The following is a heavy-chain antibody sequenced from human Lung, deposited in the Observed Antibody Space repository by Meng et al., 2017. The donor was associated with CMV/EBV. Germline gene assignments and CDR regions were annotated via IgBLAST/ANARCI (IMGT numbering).Heavy chain of an antibody. D-gene: IGHD2/OR15-2a*01. CDR3: ARGFLSFVRVFDY. CDR2: INHSGST. V-gene: IGHV4-34*01. J-gene: IGHJ4*02. CDR1: GGAFIGYY. Sequence: QWQLQRWGEGLLNPLGTLSLTCAVYGGAFIGYYWSWIRQPPGKGLEWIGEINHSGSTNYNPSLKSRVTISVDTSKNQFSLKLSSVTAADTAVYYCARGFLSFVRVFDYWGQGTLVTVSS.